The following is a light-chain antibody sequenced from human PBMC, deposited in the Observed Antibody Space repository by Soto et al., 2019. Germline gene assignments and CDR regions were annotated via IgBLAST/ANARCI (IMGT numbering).Light chain of an antibody. CDR2: KAS. CDR3: QQYNSYSWT. J-gene: IGKJ1*01. Sequence: DIQMTQSPSTLSASVGDRVTITCRASQSISSWLAWYQQKPGKAPKLLIYKASILESGVPSRFSGSESGTECTLTISSLQPDDFATYYCQQYNSYSWTFGQGTKVEIK. V-gene: IGKV1-5*03. CDR1: QSISSW.